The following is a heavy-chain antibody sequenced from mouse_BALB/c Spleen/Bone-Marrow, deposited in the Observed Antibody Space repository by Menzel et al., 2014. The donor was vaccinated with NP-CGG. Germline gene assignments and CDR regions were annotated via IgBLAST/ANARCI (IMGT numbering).Heavy chain of an antibody. J-gene: IGHJ3*01. CDR1: GFTFSSYA. CDR3: VREGAY. CDR2: ISSGGSYS. Sequence: EVNVVESGGGLVKPGGSLKVSCAASGFTFSSYAMSWVRQSPEKRLEWVAEISSGGSYSYYPDTVTGRFTISRDSAKNTLNLEMSSLRSEDTAMYYCVREGAYWGQGTLVTVSA. V-gene: IGHV5-9-4*01.